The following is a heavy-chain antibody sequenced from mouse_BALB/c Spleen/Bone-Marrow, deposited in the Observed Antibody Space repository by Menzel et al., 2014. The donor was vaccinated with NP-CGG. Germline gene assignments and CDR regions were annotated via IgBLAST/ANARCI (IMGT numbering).Heavy chain of an antibody. J-gene: IGHJ4*01. V-gene: IGHV1S81*02. CDR2: TNPSNGRS. CDR1: GYTFTSNW. Sequence: QVQLQQSGAELVKPGASVKLSCKAAGYTFTSNWMHWVKQRPGQGLEWIEETNPSNGRSNYNEKFKSKATLTVDKSSSTAYMQLSSLTSEDSAVYYCARSTGTAPYFYAMDYWGQGTSVTVSS. CDR3: ARSTGTAPYFYAMDY. D-gene: IGHD4-1*02.